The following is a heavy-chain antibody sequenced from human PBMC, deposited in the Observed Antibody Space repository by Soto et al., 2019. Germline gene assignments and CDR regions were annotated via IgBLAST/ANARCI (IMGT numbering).Heavy chain of an antibody. J-gene: IGHJ6*02. D-gene: IGHD3-9*01. CDR2: ISSSSSYT. CDR3: ARGQTYYDILTSYGMDV. Sequence: TGGSLRLSCAASGFTFSDYYMSWIRQAPGKGLEWVSYISSSSSYTNYADSVKGRFTISRDNAKNSLYLQMNSLRAEDTAVYYCARGQTYYDILTSYGMDVWGQGTTVTASS. V-gene: IGHV3-11*06. CDR1: GFTFSDYY.